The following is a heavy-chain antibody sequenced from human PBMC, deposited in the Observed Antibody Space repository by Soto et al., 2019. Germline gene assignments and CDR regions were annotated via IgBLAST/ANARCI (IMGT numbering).Heavy chain of an antibody. CDR2: IIPIFGTA. CDR3: ARLGDIPGYGMDV. CDR1: GGTFSSYA. Sequence: QVQLVQSGAEVKKPGSSVQVSCKASGGTFSSYAISWVRQAPRHGLEWMGGIIPIFGTANYAQKFQGRVTITADESTSTAYMELSSLRSEDTAVYYCARLGDIPGYGMDVWGQGTTVTVSS. D-gene: IGHD3-16*01. V-gene: IGHV1-69*01. J-gene: IGHJ6*02.